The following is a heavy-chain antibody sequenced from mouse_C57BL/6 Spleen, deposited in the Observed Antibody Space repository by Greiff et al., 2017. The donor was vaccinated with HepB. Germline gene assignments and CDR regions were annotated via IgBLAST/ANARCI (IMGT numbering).Heavy chain of an antibody. Sequence: EVHLVESGGDLVKPGGSLKLSCAASGFTFSSYGMSWVRQTPDKRLEWVATISSGGSYTYYPDSVKGRCTISRDNAKNTLYLQMSSLKSEDTAMYYCASGRYYYDHLRDYYAMDDWGQGTSVTVSS. CDR1: GFTFSSYG. CDR2: ISSGGSYT. D-gene: IGHD2-4*01. V-gene: IGHV5-6*01. CDR3: ASGRYYYDHLRDYYAMDD. J-gene: IGHJ4*01.